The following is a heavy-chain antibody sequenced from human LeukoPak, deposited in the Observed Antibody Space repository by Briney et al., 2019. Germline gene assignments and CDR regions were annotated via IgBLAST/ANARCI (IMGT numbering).Heavy chain of an antibody. D-gene: IGHD2-15*01. CDR3: AREIVVVVAARGAFDI. J-gene: IGHJ3*02. CDR2: IYTSGST. Sequence: SETLSLTCTVSGGPISSYYWSWIRQPAGKGLEWIGRIYTSGSTNYNPSLKSRVTMSVDTSKNQFSLKLSSVTAADTAVYYCAREIVVVVAARGAFDIWGQGTMVTVSS. V-gene: IGHV4-4*07. CDR1: GGPISSYY.